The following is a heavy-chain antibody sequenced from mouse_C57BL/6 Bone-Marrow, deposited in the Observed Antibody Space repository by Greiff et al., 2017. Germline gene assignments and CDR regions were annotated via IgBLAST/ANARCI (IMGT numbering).Heavy chain of an antibody. D-gene: IGHD1-1*02. CDR3: ASTRYGPFAY. Sequence: QVQLKQSGAELAKPGASVKLSCKASGYTFTSYWMHWVKQRPGQGLEWIGYINPSSGYTKANQKLKDKATLTADKYSSTAYMQLSSLTYEDSASYYCASTRYGPFAYWGQGTLVTVSA. V-gene: IGHV1-7*01. CDR1: GYTFTSYW. CDR2: INPSSGYT. J-gene: IGHJ3*01.